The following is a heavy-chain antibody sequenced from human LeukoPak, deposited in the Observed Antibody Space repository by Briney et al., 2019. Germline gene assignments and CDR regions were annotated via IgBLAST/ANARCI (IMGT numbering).Heavy chain of an antibody. CDR1: GFTFSNYW. D-gene: IGHD6-13*01. CDR3: ARSSSWTDFDY. V-gene: IGHV3-7*05. J-gene: IGHJ4*02. Sequence: GGSLRLSCAASGFTFSNYWMSWVRQGPGKGLEWVANIKQDGSERYYVDSVKGRFTISRDNAENSLYLQMSSLRAEDTAVYYCARSSSWTDFDYWGQGTLVTVSS. CDR2: IKQDGSER.